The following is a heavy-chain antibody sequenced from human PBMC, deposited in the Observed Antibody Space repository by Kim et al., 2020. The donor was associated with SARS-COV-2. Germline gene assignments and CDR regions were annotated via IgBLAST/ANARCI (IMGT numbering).Heavy chain of an antibody. J-gene: IGHJ4*02. Sequence: SETLSLTCTVSGGSISSYYWSWVWQPPGKGLEWIGYIYYSGSTNYNSSPKSRVTITVDMSTNQISLKLSPVTAADTAADYCARAYYYDSSGRTLDYWGQG. D-gene: IGHD3-22*01. V-gene: IGHV4-59*01. CDR1: GGSISSYY. CDR2: IYYSGST. CDR3: ARAYYYDSSGRTLDY.